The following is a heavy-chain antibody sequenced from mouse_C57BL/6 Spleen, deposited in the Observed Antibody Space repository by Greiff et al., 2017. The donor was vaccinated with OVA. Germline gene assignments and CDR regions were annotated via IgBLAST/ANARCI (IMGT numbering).Heavy chain of an antibody. CDR2: IYPRSGNT. CDR1: GYTFTSYG. D-gene: IGHD3-2*02. CDR3: ARAIDSSGYEAY. J-gene: IGHJ3*01. Sequence: QVQLQQSGAELARPGASVKLSCKASGYTFTSYGISWVKQRTGQGLEWIGEIYPRSGNTYYNEKFKGKATLTADKSSSTAYMELRSLTSEDSAVYFCARAIDSSGYEAYWGQGTLVTVSA. V-gene: IGHV1-81*01.